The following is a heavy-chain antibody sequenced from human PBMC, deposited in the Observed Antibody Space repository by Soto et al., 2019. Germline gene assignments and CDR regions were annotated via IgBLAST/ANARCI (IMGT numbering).Heavy chain of an antibody. CDR3: AAISCGANCYAGYFDC. Sequence: KTXETLSLLPHVSCASISSRDYYWGWIRQSPGKVLEWIVTIYYSGNTYYNPSLKSRVTISVDTSKKQFSLKLSSVTAADTAVYYCAAISCGANCYAGYFDCWGQGTLVTV. CDR2: IYYSGNT. V-gene: IGHV4-39*01. J-gene: IGHJ4*02. D-gene: IGHD2-21*02. CDR1: CASISSRDYY.